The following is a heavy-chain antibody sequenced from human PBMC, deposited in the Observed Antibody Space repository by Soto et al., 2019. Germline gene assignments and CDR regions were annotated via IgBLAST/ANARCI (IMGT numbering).Heavy chain of an antibody. CDR2: ISWHSDKI. V-gene: IGHV3-9*01. Sequence: EVQLVESGGGLAQPGRSLRLSCVASGFTFEDYSMHWVRQVPGKGLEWVSTISWHSDKIEDADAVKGRFTVARDNAKNSLYLQMTRLRTEDTALYSCAKGGAYDFNAAFSFWGQGILVTISS. CDR1: GFTFEDYS. CDR3: AKGGAYDFNAAFSF. D-gene: IGHD3-16*01. J-gene: IGHJ4*02.